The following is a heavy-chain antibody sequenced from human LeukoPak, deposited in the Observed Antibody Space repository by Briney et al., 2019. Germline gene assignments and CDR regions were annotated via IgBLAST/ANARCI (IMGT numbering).Heavy chain of an antibody. J-gene: IGHJ4*02. CDR2: ISYDGSSK. V-gene: IGHV3-30*03. D-gene: IGHD6-19*01. CDR3: HLGGWIYYFDY. CDR1: GFTFSSYG. Sequence: GRSLRLSCAASGFTFSSYGMHWVRQAPGKGLEWVAVISYDGSSKYYADSVKGRFTISRDNSKNTLYLQMNSLRAEDTAVHYCHLGGWIYYFDYWGQGTLVTVSS.